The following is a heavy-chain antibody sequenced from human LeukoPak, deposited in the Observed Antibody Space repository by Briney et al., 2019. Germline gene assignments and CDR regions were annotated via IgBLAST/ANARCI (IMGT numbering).Heavy chain of an antibody. CDR2: ISNSGGST. J-gene: IGHJ4*02. CDR3: AKVRWFGELSSDY. CDR1: GFTFSSYV. D-gene: IGHD3-10*01. V-gene: IGHV3-23*01. Sequence: GGSLRLSCAASGFTFSSYVMSWVRQAPGKGLEWVSSISNSGGSTYYADSVKGRFTISRDNSKNTLYLQMNSLRAEDTAVYYCAKVRWFGELSSDYWGQGTLVTVSS.